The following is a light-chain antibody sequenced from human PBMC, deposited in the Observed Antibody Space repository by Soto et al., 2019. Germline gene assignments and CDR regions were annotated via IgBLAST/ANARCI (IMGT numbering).Light chain of an antibody. CDR1: SSDVGGYNY. CDR2: DVS. V-gene: IGLV2-11*01. CDR3: CSYAGSYTKG. Sequence: QSALTQPRSVSGSPGQSVTISCTGTSSDVGGYNYVSWYQQHPGKAPKLMIYDVSKRPSGVPDRFSGSKSGNTASLTISGLQVEDEADYYCCSYAGSYTKGFGTGTKVTVL. J-gene: IGLJ1*01.